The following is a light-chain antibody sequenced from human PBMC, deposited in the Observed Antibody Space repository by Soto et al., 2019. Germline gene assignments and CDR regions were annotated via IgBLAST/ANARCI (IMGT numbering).Light chain of an antibody. V-gene: IGLV2-8*01. CDR1: STDVGSYNY. CDR2: EVN. CDR3: SSYLNYNSEV. J-gene: IGLJ1*01. Sequence: QSPLTQPPSASGSPGQSVTISCTGTSTDVGSYNYVSWYQRHPDKAPKLIIYEVNKRPSGVPDRFSGSKSGNTASLTVSGLQAEDEADYYCSSYLNYNSEVFGTGTKVTVL.